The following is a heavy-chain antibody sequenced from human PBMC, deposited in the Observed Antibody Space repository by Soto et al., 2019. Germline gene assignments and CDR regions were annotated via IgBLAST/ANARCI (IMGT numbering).Heavy chain of an antibody. CDR3: ARGRKIVLMVYAPHDAFDI. V-gene: IGHV1-69*13. Sequence: SVKVSCKASGGTFSSYAISWVRQAPGQGLEWMGGIIPIFGTANYAQKFQGRVTITADESTSIAYMELSSLRSEDTAVYYCARGRKIVLMVYAPHDAFDIWGKGTMVTVSS. CDR2: IIPIFGTA. D-gene: IGHD2-8*01. J-gene: IGHJ3*02. CDR1: GGTFSSYA.